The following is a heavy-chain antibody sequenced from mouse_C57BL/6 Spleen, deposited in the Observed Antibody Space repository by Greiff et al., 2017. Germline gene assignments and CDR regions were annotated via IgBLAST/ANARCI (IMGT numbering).Heavy chain of an antibody. CDR2: IHPNSGST. CDR3: AREGLTGTRYFDV. Sequence: VQLQQPGAELVKPGASVKLSCKASGYTFTSYWMHWVKQRPGQGLEWIGMIHPNSGSTNYNEKFKSKATLTVDKSSSTAYMQLSSLTSEDSAVYYCAREGLTGTRYFDVGGTGTTVTVSS. J-gene: IGHJ1*03. V-gene: IGHV1-64*01. D-gene: IGHD4-1*01. CDR1: GYTFTSYW.